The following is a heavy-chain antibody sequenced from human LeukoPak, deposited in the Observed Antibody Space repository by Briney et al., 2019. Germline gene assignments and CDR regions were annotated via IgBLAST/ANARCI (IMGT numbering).Heavy chain of an antibody. V-gene: IGHV3-23*01. D-gene: IGHD2-21*02. Sequence: GGSLRLSCAASGFTFSNYAMSWVRQTPGKGLEWVSAIGVNTYYTDSVRGRFTISRDNAKNSLHLQMNSLRAEDTAVYYCATDRDNSDWQKRFDSWGQGTLVTVSS. J-gene: IGHJ4*02. CDR3: ATDRDNSDWQKRFDS. CDR1: GFTFSNYA. CDR2: IGVNT.